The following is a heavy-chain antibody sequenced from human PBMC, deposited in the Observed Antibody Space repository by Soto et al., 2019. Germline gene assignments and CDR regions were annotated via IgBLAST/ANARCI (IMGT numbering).Heavy chain of an antibody. Sequence: ASVKVSCKASGYTFTSYAMHWVRQGPGQRVEWMGWINAGNGNTKYSQKFQGRVTITRDTSASTAYMELSSLRPEDTAVYYCARDREKSIRIYSYYYMDVWGKGTTVTVSS. D-gene: IGHD2-15*01. CDR2: INAGNGNT. CDR1: GYTFTSYA. CDR3: ARDREKSIRIYSYYYMDV. J-gene: IGHJ6*03. V-gene: IGHV1-3*01.